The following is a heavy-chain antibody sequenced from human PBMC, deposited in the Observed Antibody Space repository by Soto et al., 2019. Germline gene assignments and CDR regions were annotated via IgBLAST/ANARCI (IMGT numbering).Heavy chain of an antibody. V-gene: IGHV3-48*03. CDR3: AREGAYYFDY. CDR1: GFIFSDYE. J-gene: IGHJ4*02. CDR2: ISKSGGGSIK. Sequence: EVHVVESGGGLVQPGGSLRLSCVGSGFIFSDYEIIWVRQAPGEGLEWISYISKSGGGSIKYYADSVKGRFTISRDNAKNSVYLQMNSLRAEDTAIYYCAREGAYYFDYWGQGALVTVSS.